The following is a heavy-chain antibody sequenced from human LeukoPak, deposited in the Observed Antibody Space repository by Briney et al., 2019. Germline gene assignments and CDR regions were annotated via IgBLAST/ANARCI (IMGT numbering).Heavy chain of an antibody. Sequence: GGSLRLSCAASGFTFSSYSFNWVRQAPGKGLEWVSSINTVSSYIYYADSVRGRFTTSRDNAENSLWLQMNSLRAEDSAVYYCARLRRNSDRSGFYYYYDNWGQGTLVTVSS. J-gene: IGHJ4*02. CDR1: GFTFSSYS. CDR2: INTVSSYI. V-gene: IGHV3-21*01. CDR3: ARLRRNSDRSGFYYYYDN. D-gene: IGHD3-22*01.